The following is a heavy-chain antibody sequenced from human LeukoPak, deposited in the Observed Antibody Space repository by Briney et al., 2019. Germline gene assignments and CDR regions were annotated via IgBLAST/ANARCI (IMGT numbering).Heavy chain of an antibody. V-gene: IGHV4-39*07. J-gene: IGHJ6*02. CDR2: IYHSGST. CDR3: GTQWLTGGYYGMDV. D-gene: IGHD6-19*01. CDR1: GGSISSSSCY. Sequence: SETLSLTCPVSGGSISSSSCYWGWIRQPPGKGLEWIGEIYHSGSTNYNPSLKSRVTISVDKPKNQFSLKLSSVTAADTAVYYCGTQWLTGGYYGMDVWGQGTTVTVSS.